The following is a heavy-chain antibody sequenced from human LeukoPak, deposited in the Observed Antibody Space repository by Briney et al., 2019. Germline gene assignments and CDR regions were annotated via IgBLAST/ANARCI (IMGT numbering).Heavy chain of an antibody. V-gene: IGHV1-2*02. D-gene: IGHD4-23*01. J-gene: IGHJ4*02. CDR2: MNPDSGGT. CDR1: GYTFTGYY. Sequence: ASVKVSCKAFGYTFTGYYIHWVRQAPGQGLEWMGWMNPDSGGTNYAQRFQGRVTMTRDTSISTAYMELSRLRSDDTAVYYCAVSGNGTFDYWGQGPLVTVSS. CDR3: AVSGNGTFDY.